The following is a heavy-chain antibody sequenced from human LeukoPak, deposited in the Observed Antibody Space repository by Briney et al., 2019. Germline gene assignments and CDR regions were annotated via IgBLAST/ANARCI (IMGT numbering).Heavy chain of an antibody. J-gene: IGHJ5*02. CDR2: INCNGGGT. CDR3: ARDYGPYPGCSWFDP. V-gene: IGHV1-2*02. CDR1: GYTFTGYY. Sequence: ASVKVSCKASGYTFTGYYIHWVRQAPGQGLEWMGGINCNGGGTSYAQKFQGRVTMTRDTSISTAYMELDRLTSDDTAVYYCARDYGPYPGCSWFDPWGQGTLVTVSS. D-gene: IGHD2-21*01.